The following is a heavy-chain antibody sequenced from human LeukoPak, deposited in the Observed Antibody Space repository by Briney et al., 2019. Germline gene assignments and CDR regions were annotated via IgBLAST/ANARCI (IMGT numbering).Heavy chain of an antibody. J-gene: IGHJ4*02. CDR2: MNPNSGNS. Sequence: ASVKVSCKTSGYTFTRNDINWVRQATGQGLEWMGWMNPNSGNSGYAQKFQGRVTITRDNSISTAYMELRSLRSDDTAVYYCARDSPWDYYDSSRAFFYWGQGTLVTVSS. V-gene: IGHV1-8*03. CDR3: ARDSPWDYYDSSRAFFY. D-gene: IGHD3-22*01. CDR1: GYTFTRND.